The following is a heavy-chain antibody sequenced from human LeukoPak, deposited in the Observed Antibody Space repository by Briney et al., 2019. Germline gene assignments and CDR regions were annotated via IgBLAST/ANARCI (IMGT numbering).Heavy chain of an antibody. Sequence: PSETLSHTCSVSGGSISSSSDYWGWIRQPPGKGLEWIGSIYSSGSTYYSPSLKSRLTISIDTSKNQFSLKLSSVTAADTAVYFCSRHGRGGMDVWGQGTTVTVSS. CDR1: GGSISSSSDY. D-gene: IGHD3-10*01. J-gene: IGHJ6*02. CDR3: SRHGRGGMDV. V-gene: IGHV4-39*01. CDR2: IYSSGST.